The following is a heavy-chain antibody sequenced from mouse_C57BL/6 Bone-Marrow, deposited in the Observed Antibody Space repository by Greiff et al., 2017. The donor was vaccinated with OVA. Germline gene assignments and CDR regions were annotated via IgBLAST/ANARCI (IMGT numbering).Heavy chain of an antibody. Sequence: EVKLMESGAELVRPGASVKLSCTASGFNIKDDYMHWVKQRPEQGLEWIGWIDPENGDTEYASKFQGKATITADTSSNTAYLQLSSLTSEDTAVYYCTTILDYWGQGTTLTVSS. CDR1: GFNIKDDY. CDR3: TTILDY. J-gene: IGHJ2*01. CDR2: IDPENGDT. V-gene: IGHV14-4*01.